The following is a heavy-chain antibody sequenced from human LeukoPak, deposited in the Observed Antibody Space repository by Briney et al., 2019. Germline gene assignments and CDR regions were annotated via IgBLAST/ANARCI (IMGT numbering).Heavy chain of an antibody. V-gene: IGHV4-39*01. CDR2: VYNTGST. CDR1: GSSMSSENEY. Sequence: PSETLSLTCTVSGSSMSSENEYWGWLRQTPGKGLEWIGSVYNTGSTDYNPSLKRRFSISIDTSKNQFSLKVTSVTAADTAVYYCARHILEEHWFDPWGLGTLVIVSS. D-gene: IGHD1-1*01. CDR3: ARHILEEHWFDP. J-gene: IGHJ5*02.